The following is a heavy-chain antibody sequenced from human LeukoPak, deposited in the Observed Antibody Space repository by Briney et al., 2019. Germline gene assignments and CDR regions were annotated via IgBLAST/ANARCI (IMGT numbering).Heavy chain of an antibody. V-gene: IGHV1-2*02. CDR3: ARGSPPRVYYDRSGYYSYYFDY. CDR2: INPKNAGT. J-gene: IGHJ4*02. D-gene: IGHD3-22*01. Sequence: ASVKVSCKASGYTFTGHYMHWVRQAPGQGLEWMGWINPKNAGTNYAQKLQGRVTMTTDTSTSTAYMELRSLRSDDTAVYYCARGSPPRVYYDRSGYYSYYFDYWGQGTLVTVSS. CDR1: GYTFTGHY.